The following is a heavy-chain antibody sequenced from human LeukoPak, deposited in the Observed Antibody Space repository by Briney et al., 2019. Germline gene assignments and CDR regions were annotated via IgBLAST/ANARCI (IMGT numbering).Heavy chain of an antibody. CDR3: ARVEGGAAAESWFDP. V-gene: IGHV1-18*04. CDR2: ISAYNGNT. Sequence: ASVKVSCKASGYTFTSYGISWVRQAPGQGLEWMGWISAYNGNTNYAQKLQGRVTMTTDTSTSTAYMELRSLRSDDTAVYYCARVEGGAAAESWFDPWGQGTLVTVSS. CDR1: GYTFTSYG. J-gene: IGHJ5*02. D-gene: IGHD6-13*01.